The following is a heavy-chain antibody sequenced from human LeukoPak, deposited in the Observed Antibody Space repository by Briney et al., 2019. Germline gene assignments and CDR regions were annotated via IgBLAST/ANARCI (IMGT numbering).Heavy chain of an antibody. CDR3: AKNQQLAL. CDR1: GFSFSNYA. V-gene: IGHV3-23*01. J-gene: IGHJ4*02. CDR2: ISGSGGST. Sequence: GGSLRLSCAASGFSFSNYAMSWVRQAPGKGLEWVSTISGSGGSTYYADSVKGRFTISRDNSKNTLYLQMNSLRAEDTPVYYCAKNQQLALWGQGTLVTVSS. D-gene: IGHD6-13*01.